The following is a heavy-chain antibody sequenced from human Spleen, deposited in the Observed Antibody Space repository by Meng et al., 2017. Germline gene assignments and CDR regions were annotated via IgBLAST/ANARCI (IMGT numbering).Heavy chain of an antibody. CDR2: INHSGST. Sequence: SETLSLTCAVYGGSFSGYYWSWIRQPPGKGLEWIGEINHSGSTNYNPSLKSRVTISVDTSKNQFSLKLNSVTAADTAVYYCARAVAGTISFDYWGQGTRVTGSS. V-gene: IGHV4-34*01. J-gene: IGHJ4*02. CDR3: ARAVAGTISFDY. D-gene: IGHD6-19*01. CDR1: GGSFSGYY.